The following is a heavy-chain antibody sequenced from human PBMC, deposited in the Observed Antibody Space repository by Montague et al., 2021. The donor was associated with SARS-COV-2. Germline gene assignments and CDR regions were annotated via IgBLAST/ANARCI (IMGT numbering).Heavy chain of an antibody. D-gene: IGHD6-13*01. J-gene: IGHJ6*02. CDR2: IYSGGSST. CDR1: GFTFSSYA. V-gene: IGHV3-23*03. Sequence: SLRLSCAASGFTFSSYAMSWVRQAPGKGLEWVSVIYSGGSSTYYADSVKGRFTISRDNSKNTLYLQMNSLRAEVTAAYYCAKDSYIASAGSYYYYGMDVWGQGTTVTVSS. CDR3: AKDSYIASAGSYYYYGMDV.